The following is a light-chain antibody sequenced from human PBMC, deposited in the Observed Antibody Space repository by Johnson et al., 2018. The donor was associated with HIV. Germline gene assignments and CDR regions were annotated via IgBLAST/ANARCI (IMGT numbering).Light chain of an antibody. Sequence: QSVLTQPPSVSAAPGQKVTISCSGSSSNIGNNYVSWYQQLPGAAPKLLIYENNKRPSGIPDRFSGSKSGTSATLGITGLQTENEADYYCGTWDSSLSAYVCGIGTKATVV. CDR3: GTWDSSLSAYV. J-gene: IGLJ1*01. CDR2: ENN. V-gene: IGLV1-51*02. CDR1: SSNIGNNY.